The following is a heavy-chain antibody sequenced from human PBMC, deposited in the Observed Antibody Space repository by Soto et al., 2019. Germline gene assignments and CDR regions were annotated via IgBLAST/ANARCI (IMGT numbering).Heavy chain of an antibody. CDR2: ISSSSSYI. J-gene: IGHJ4*02. D-gene: IGHD2-15*01. CDR3: ASLVAPKGYYFDY. CDR1: GFTFSSYS. V-gene: IGHV3-21*01. Sequence: EVQLVESGGGLVKPGGSLRLSCAASGFTFSSYSMNWVRQAPGKGLEWVSSISSSSSYIYYADSVKGRFTISRDNAKNSLYLQINSLRAEDTAVYYCASLVAPKGYYFDYWGQGTLVTVSS.